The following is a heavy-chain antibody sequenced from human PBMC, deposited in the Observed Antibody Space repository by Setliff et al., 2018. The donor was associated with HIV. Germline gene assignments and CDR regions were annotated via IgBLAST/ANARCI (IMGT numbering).Heavy chain of an antibody. Sequence: GGSLRLSCAAFGFTFSSYGMSWVRQAPGKGLEWVSTISTSSGYIYYADSVKGRFTISRDNAKNSLYLQMNSLRAEDTAVYYCARGPTGTSYYYYYMDVWGKGTTVTVSS. CDR1: GFTFSSYG. CDR2: ISTSSGYI. D-gene: IGHD1-1*01. V-gene: IGHV3-21*01. CDR3: ARGPTGTSYYYYYMDV. J-gene: IGHJ6*03.